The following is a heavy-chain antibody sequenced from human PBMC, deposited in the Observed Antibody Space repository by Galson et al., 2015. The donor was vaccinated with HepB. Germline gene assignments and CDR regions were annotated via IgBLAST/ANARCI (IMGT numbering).Heavy chain of an antibody. J-gene: IGHJ6*02. D-gene: IGHD6-13*01. CDR1: VGSIRSYY. Sequence: LSLTCTVSVGSIRSYYWSWIRQPAGKGLEWIRRIYTSGSTNYDPSLKSRVTMSVDTSKNQFSLKLSSVTAADTAVYYCARLGSTQPYSSSWYSQSDSGYYYYYGMDVWGQGTTVTVSS. CDR3: ARLGSTQPYSSSWYSQSDSGYYYYYGMDV. CDR2: IYTSGST. V-gene: IGHV4-4*07.